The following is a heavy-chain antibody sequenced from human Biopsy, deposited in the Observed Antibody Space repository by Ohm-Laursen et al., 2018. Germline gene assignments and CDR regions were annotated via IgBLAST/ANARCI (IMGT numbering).Heavy chain of an antibody. J-gene: IGHJ6*02. V-gene: IGHV2-70*16. D-gene: IGHD2-2*02. CDR3: ARIPILVVPAAIAYRHRRHLQGLDV. CDR2: IDWDDAK. Sequence: PTQTLTLTCTLSGFSLNTRGMSVTWIRQPPGKALEWLARIDWDDAKFYNGSLKTRLTISKDTSENHVVLTLSDVDPVDTATYYCARIPILVVPAAIAYRHRRHLQGLDVWGQGTTVIVSS. CDR1: GFSLNTRGMS.